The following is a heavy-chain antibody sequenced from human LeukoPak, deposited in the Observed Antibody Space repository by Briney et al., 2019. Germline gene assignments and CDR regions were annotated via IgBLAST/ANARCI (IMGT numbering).Heavy chain of an antibody. J-gene: IGHJ3*02. Sequence: GGSLRLSCAASGFTFSSYGMHWVRQAPGKGLEWVAVISYDGSNKYYADSVKGRFTISRDNSKNTAYLQMNSLKTEDTAVYYCTRPLDYDSSGPDAFDIWGQGTMVTVSS. CDR2: ISYDGSNK. CDR3: TRPLDYDSSGPDAFDI. V-gene: IGHV3-30*03. CDR1: GFTFSSYG. D-gene: IGHD3-22*01.